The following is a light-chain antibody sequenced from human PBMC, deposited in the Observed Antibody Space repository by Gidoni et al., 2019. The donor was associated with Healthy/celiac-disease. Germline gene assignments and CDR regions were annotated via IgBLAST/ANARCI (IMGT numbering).Light chain of an antibody. CDR2: QDS. CDR3: QAWDSSIVV. Sequence: SYELTQPPSVSVSPGQTASITCSGDKLGDKYACWYKQKPGQSPVLVIYQDSKWPSGIPERFSGSNSGKTATLTISGIQAMDEADYYCQAWDSSIVVFGGGTKLTVL. V-gene: IGLV3-1*01. J-gene: IGLJ2*01. CDR1: KLGDKY.